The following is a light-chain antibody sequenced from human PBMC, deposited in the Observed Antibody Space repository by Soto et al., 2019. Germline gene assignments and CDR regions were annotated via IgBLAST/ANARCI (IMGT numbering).Light chain of an antibody. Sequence: DIQMTQSPSSLSSSVGDSITITCRASQSISTLLNWYQKKPGKAPYLLIYGTSTLQSGVSSRFSGAGSGTDFSLTISSLQPEDFADYCCQQSSTIHLTFGGGTKVEIK. CDR2: GTS. CDR1: QSISTL. J-gene: IGKJ4*01. V-gene: IGKV1-39*01. CDR3: QQSSTIHLT.